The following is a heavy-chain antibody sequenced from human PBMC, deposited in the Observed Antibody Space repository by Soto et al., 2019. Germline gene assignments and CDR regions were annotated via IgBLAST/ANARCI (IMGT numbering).Heavy chain of an antibody. J-gene: IGHJ4*02. CDR3: ARAYYYDSSGFSPGGY. D-gene: IGHD3-22*01. V-gene: IGHV3-7*01. CDR2: IKQDGSET. Sequence: QPGGSLRLSCSASGFTFSTYWMSWVRQAPGKGLEWVANIKQDGSETYYVDSVRGRFTISRDTAKNSLYLQMNSLRAEDTAVYYCARAYYYDSSGFSPGGYWGQGTLVTVSS. CDR1: GFTFSTYW.